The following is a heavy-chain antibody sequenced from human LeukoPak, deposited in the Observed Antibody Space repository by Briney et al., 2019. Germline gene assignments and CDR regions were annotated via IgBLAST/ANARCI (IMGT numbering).Heavy chain of an antibody. CDR2: LNPKSGGK. D-gene: IGHD5-12*01. Sequence: GASVRVSCKASGYTFTGYYMHWVRQAPGKGLEWMGRLNPKSGGKNYAQKLQGRVTMTRDTSISTAYMELSRLRSDDTAVYSCARDDSGYEAYYYYYMDVWGKGTTVTVSS. V-gene: IGHV1-2*06. CDR1: GYTFTGYY. CDR3: ARDDSGYEAYYYYYMDV. J-gene: IGHJ6*03.